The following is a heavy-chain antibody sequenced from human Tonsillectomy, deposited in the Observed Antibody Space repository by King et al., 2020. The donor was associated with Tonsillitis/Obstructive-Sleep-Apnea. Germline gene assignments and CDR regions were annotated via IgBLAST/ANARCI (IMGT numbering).Heavy chain of an antibody. D-gene: IGHD3-3*01. V-gene: IGHV3-48*03. Sequence: QLVQSGGGVVQPGRSLRLSCAASGFTFRAYEMNWVRQAPGRGLEWVSYISSSGSSIYYAESVKGRFTISRDNAKNSMYLHMNTLRPEETAVYFCAREGHRRGVFGVITGYYFDLWGQGTLLTVSS. CDR1: GFTFRAYE. CDR3: AREGHRRGVFGVITGYYFDL. J-gene: IGHJ4*02. CDR2: ISSSGSSI.